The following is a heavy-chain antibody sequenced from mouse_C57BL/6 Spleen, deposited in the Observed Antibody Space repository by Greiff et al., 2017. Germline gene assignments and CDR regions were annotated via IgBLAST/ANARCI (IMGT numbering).Heavy chain of an antibody. V-gene: IGHV1-52*01. CDR1: GYTFTSYW. D-gene: IGHD1-1*01. Sequence: QVQLQQPGAELVRPGSSVKLSCKASGYTFTSYWMHWVKQRPIQGLEWIGNIDPSDSETHYNQQFKDKATLSVDKYSSTAYMQLSSLTSDDSAIYYCARRYYGSSHLDYWGQGTTLTVSS. CDR3: ARRYYGSSHLDY. J-gene: IGHJ2*01. CDR2: IDPSDSET.